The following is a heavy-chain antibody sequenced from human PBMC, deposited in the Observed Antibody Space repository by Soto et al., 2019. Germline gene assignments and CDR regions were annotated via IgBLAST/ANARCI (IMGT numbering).Heavy chain of an antibody. J-gene: IGHJ6*02. D-gene: IGHD1-1*01. V-gene: IGHV5-10-1*01. CDR2: IDPSDSYR. CDR3: ARHRMRPTSYVMDG. CDR1: GESFLHCC. Sequence: GESLKNPCQGSGESFLHCCIFGVRQMLGKGMAWMGRIDPSDSYRTYSPSFQGHITISVDKSITTAYLQWSSLKASDTAIYYCARHRMRPTSYVMDGWGQGTSETVSS.